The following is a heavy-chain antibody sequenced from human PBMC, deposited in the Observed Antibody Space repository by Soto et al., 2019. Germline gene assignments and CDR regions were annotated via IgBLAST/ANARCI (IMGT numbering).Heavy chain of an antibody. Sequence: SETLSLTCTVSGGSISSGGYYWSWIRQHPGKGLEWIGYIYYSGSTYYNPSLKSRVTISVDTSKNQFSLKLSSVTAADTAVYYCASHRATVISDFAYWGKGTLVTVSS. J-gene: IGHJ4*02. CDR1: GGSISSGGYY. CDR2: IYYSGST. CDR3: ASHRATVISDFAY. V-gene: IGHV4-31*03. D-gene: IGHD4-17*01.